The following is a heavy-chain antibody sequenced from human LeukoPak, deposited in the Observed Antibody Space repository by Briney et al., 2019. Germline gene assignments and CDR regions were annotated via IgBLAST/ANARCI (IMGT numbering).Heavy chain of an antibody. D-gene: IGHD2/OR15-2a*01. Sequence: SETLSLTCVVSGGSFSGYYWSWIRQPPGKGLEWIGEVNHSGSTNYNPSLKSRVTISLDMSNNQFSLKLSSVTAADTAVYYCARGVINSPPGSVWGQGNLVTVSA. V-gene: IGHV4-34*01. CDR3: ARGVINSPPGSV. J-gene: IGHJ1*01. CDR2: VNHSGST. CDR1: GGSFSGYY.